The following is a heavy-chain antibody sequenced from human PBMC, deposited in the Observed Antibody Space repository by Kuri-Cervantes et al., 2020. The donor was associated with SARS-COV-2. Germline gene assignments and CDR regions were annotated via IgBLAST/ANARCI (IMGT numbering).Heavy chain of an antibody. V-gene: IGHV4-34*01. J-gene: IGHJ4*02. CDR3: ARGATDISLVLVVMTGAAHYFDH. CDR1: GGSFSGYS. Sequence: SQTLSLTCAVYGGSFSGYSWTWIRQSPGKGLEWIGEINQSGSTNYNPSLKSRVTISPDTSKNQFSLKLSSVSAADTAVHYCARGATDISLVLVVMTGAAHYFDHWGRGTLVTVSS. D-gene: IGHD3-22*01. CDR2: INQSGST.